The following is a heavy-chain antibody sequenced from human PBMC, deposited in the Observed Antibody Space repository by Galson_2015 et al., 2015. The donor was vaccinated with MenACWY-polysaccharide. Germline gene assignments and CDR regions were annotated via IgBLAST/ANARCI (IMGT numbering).Heavy chain of an antibody. CDR3: ARDVDWCLDY. CDR1: GYTFTSYS. Sequence: SVKVSCKASGYTFTSYSVHWVRQAPGQGLEWMGWISANKGNTKHAQKFQDRVTMTRGTSTSTVYMELTRLRSDDTAFYYCARDVDWCLDYWGQGTLVTVSS. J-gene: IGHJ4*02. V-gene: IGHV1-18*04. D-gene: IGHD3-9*01. CDR2: ISANKGNT.